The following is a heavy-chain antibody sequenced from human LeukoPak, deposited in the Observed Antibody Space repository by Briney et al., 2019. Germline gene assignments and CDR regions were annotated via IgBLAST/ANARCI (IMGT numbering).Heavy chain of an antibody. CDR3: ARGLEFDY. D-gene: IGHD6-6*01. CDR2: IYYSGCT. CDR1: GGSISSYY. V-gene: IGHV4-59*08. J-gene: IGHJ4*02. Sequence: SETLSLTCTVSGGSISSYYWSWLRQPPGKGLKWIGYIYYSGCTNYNPSLKSRVTISVDTSKNQFSLKLSSVTAADTAVYYCARGLEFDYWGQGTLVTVSS.